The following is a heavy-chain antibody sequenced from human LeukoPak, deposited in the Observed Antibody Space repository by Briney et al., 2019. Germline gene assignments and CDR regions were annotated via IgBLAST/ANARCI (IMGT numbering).Heavy chain of an antibody. CDR1: GGSISSYY. D-gene: IGHD2-2*01. V-gene: IGHV4-59*12. J-gene: IGHJ4*02. Sequence: PSETLSLTCTVSGGSISSYYWSWIRQPPGKGLEWIGYIYYSGSTYYNPSRKSRVPISVDRSKNQFSLKLSSVTAADTAVYYCARVYLGELDYWGQGTLVTVSS. CDR3: ARVYLGELDY. CDR2: IYYSGST.